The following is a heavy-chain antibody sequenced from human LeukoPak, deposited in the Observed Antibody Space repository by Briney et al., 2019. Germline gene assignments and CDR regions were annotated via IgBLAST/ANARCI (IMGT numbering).Heavy chain of an antibody. CDR1: GFTFSSYS. CDR3: AKSLPYYDFWSGYYTPDAFDI. J-gene: IGHJ3*02. Sequence: GGSLRLSCAASGFTFSSYSMSWFRQAPGKGLEWVSAISGSGGSTYYADSVKGRFTISRDNSKNTLYLQMNSLRAEDTAVYYCAKSLPYYDFWSGYYTPDAFDIWGQGTMVTVSS. CDR2: ISGSGGST. D-gene: IGHD3-3*01. V-gene: IGHV3-23*01.